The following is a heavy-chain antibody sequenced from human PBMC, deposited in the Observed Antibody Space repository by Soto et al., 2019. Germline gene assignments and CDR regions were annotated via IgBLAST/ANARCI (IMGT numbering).Heavy chain of an antibody. D-gene: IGHD3-3*01. J-gene: IGHJ5*02. V-gene: IGHV4-4*07. CDR1: GGSISSYY. CDR3: ARQLNYDFWSGYAYNWFDP. Sequence: PSETLSLTCTVSGGSISSYYWSWIRQPAGKGLEWIGRIYTSGSTNYNPSLKSRVTMSVDTSKNQFSLKLSSVTAADTAVYYCARQLNYDFWSGYAYNWFDPWGQGTLVTVSS. CDR2: IYTSGST.